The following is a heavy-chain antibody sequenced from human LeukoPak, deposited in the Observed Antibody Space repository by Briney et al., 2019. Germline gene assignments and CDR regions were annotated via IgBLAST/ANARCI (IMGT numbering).Heavy chain of an antibody. J-gene: IGHJ3*02. CDR3: ARHPHRGRYYDSSGYYSSSFAFDI. Sequence: SETLSLTCAVYGVSFSGYYWSWIRQPPGKGLEWIGEINHSGSTNCNPSLKSRVTISVDTSKNQFSLKLSSVTAADTAVYYCARHPHRGRYYDSSGYYSSSFAFDIWGQGTMVTVSS. CDR1: GVSFSGYY. D-gene: IGHD3-22*01. V-gene: IGHV4-34*01. CDR2: INHSGST.